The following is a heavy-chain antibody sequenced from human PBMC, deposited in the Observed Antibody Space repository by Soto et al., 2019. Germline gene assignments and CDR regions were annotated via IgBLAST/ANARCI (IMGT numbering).Heavy chain of an antibody. Sequence: PSENLSLTCTVSGGSISSYYWSWIRQPPGKGLEWIGYIYYSGSTNYNPSLKSRVTISVDTSKNQFSLKLSSVTAADTAVYYCARDSRFLEWLTKPAVVDYYYYHYIYVSVKRTAVTVS. D-gene: IGHD3-3*01. CDR3: ARDSRFLEWLTKPAVVDYYYYHYIYV. CDR1: GGSISSYY. V-gene: IGHV4-59*01. CDR2: IYYSGST. J-gene: IGHJ6*03.